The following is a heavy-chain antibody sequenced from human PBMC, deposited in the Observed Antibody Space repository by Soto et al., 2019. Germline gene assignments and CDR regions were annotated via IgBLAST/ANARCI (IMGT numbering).Heavy chain of an antibody. CDR1: GFTFSSYE. D-gene: IGHD3-3*01. Sequence: LRLSCAASGFTFSSYEMNWVRQAPGKGLEWVSYISSSGSTIYYADSVKGRFTISRDNAKNSLYLQMNSLRAEDTAVYYCARDGRFLEWLLLDYWGQGTLVTVSS. V-gene: IGHV3-48*03. J-gene: IGHJ4*02. CDR3: ARDGRFLEWLLLDY. CDR2: ISSSGSTI.